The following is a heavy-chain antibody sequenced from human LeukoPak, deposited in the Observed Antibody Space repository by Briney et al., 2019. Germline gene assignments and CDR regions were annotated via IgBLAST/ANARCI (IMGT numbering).Heavy chain of an antibody. J-gene: IGHJ4*02. CDR1: GFTFSSYA. D-gene: IGHD3-22*01. CDR2: ISGSGGST. V-gene: IGHV3-23*01. CDR3: AKSSITMIVVVTPQDY. Sequence: GGSLRLSCAASGFTFSSYAMSWVRQAPGRGLEWVSAISGSGGSTYYADSVKGRFTISRDNSKNTLYLQMNSLRAEDTAVYYCAKSSITMIVVVTPQDYWGQGTLVTVSS.